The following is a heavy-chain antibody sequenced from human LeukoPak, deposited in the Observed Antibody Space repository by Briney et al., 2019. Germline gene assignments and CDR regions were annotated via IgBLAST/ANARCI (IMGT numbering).Heavy chain of an antibody. CDR1: GFTFSSYG. Sequence: PGGSLRLSCAASGFTFSSYGMHWVRQAPGKGLEWVAVIWYDGSNKYYADSVKGRFTISRVNSKNTLYPQMNSLRAEGTAVYYCAREALPYYYYGMDVWGQGTTVTVSS. V-gene: IGHV3-33*01. CDR3: AREALPYYYYGMDV. D-gene: IGHD3-10*01. J-gene: IGHJ6*02. CDR2: IWYDGSNK.